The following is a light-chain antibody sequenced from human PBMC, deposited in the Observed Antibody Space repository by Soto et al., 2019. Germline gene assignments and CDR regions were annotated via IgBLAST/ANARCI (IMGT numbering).Light chain of an antibody. Sequence: DIQLTQSPSFLSASVGDRVTITCRASQGISSYLAWYQQKPGKAPKLLIYAASTLQSGVPSRFSGSGSGTEFTLTISSLQPEDFATYYCQQLNSYPQNTFGQGTKLDI. J-gene: IGKJ2*01. CDR2: AAS. V-gene: IGKV1-9*01. CDR3: QQLNSYPQNT. CDR1: QGISSY.